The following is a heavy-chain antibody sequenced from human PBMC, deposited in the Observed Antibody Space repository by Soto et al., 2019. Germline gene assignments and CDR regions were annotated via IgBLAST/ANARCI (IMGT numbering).Heavy chain of an antibody. D-gene: IGHD2-2*01. V-gene: IGHV3-23*01. CDR2: ISGTDGST. CDR1: GYTFRTND. CDR3: AKRACSTASCSYFDY. J-gene: IGHJ4*02. Sequence: GGSLRLSCAASGYTFRTNDMSWVRQAPGEGLEWVSGISGTDGSTSYIDSVKGRFTISRDDSENTLYLQMNSLRAEDTAVYYCAKRACSTASCSYFDYWGQGTLVTVSS.